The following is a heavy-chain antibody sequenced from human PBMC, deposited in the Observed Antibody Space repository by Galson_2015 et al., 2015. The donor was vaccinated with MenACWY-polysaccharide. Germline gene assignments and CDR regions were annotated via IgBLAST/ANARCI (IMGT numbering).Heavy chain of an antibody. D-gene: IGHD2-21*02. CDR2: ISSSGSTI. V-gene: IGHV3-11*01. CDR3: ARDPNCGGDCHYWYFDL. CDR1: GFTFSDYY. Sequence: SLRLSCAASGFTFSDYYMSWIRQAPGKGLEWVSYISSSGSTIYYADSVKGRFTISRDNAKNSLYLQMNSLRAEDTAVYYCARDPNCGGDCHYWYFDLWGRGTLVTVPS. J-gene: IGHJ2*01.